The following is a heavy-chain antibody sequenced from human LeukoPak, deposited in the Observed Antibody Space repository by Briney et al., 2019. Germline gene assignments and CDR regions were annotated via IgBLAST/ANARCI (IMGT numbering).Heavy chain of an antibody. V-gene: IGHV1-2*02. D-gene: IGHD6-19*01. CDR3: ARSEWLVRENDY. CDR2: INPNSGGT. CDR1: GYSFSGYY. Sequence: ASVKVSCKASGYSFSGYYMHWVRQAPGQGHEWMGWINPNSGGTNYAQKFQGRVTMTRDTSISTAYMELSGLRSDDTAVYYCARSEWLVRENDYWGQGTLVTVSS. J-gene: IGHJ4*02.